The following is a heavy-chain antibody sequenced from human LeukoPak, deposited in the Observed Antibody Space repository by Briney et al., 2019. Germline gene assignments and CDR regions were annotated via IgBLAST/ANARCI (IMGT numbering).Heavy chain of an antibody. Sequence: SETLSLTCTVSGGFISSGGYYWSWIRQHPGKGLEWIGYIYYTGSTYHNPSLKSRASISVDTSNNQFSLKLSSVSAADTAVYYCASHCSGGTCYRYYFDNWGQGILVTVSS. J-gene: IGHJ4*02. CDR3: ASHCSGGTCYRYYFDN. V-gene: IGHV4-31*03. CDR1: GGFISSGGYY. CDR2: IYYTGST. D-gene: IGHD2-15*01.